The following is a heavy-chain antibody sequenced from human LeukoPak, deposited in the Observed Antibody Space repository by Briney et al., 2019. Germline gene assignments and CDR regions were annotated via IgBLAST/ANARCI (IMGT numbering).Heavy chain of an antibody. Sequence: SETLSLTCTVSSGSINRQYWSWIRRPPGKGLEWIGFIYYSGSTNYNPSLKSRVTILVDTSKNQFSLKLSSVTAADTAVYYCASGPGIAANDAFDIWGQGTMVTVSS. CDR2: IYYSGST. CDR1: SGSINRQY. D-gene: IGHD6-13*01. J-gene: IGHJ3*02. V-gene: IGHV4-59*08. CDR3: ASGPGIAANDAFDI.